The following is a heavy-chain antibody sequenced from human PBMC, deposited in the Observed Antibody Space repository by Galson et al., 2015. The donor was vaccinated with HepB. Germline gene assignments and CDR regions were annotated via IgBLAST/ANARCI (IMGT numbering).Heavy chain of an antibody. J-gene: IGHJ4*02. CDR3: ARARYNISPPDY. V-gene: IGHV1-18*01. Sequence: SVKVSCKASGYTFTTYGISWVRQAPGQGLEWMGWTSAYNGNTNYALKFQGRVTITTDTSTSTVYMEVRSLRSDDTAVYYCARARYNISPPDYWGQGTLVTVSS. CDR1: GYTFTTYG. D-gene: IGHD1-14*01. CDR2: TSAYNGNT.